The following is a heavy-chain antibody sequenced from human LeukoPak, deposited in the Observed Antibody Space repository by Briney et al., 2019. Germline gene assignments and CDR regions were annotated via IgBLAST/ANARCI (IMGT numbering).Heavy chain of an antibody. CDR1: GGSISSYY. J-gene: IGHJ6*02. Sequence: SETLSLTCTVSGGSISSYYWSWIRQPPGKGLEWIGYIYYSGSTNYNPSLKSRVTISVDTSKNQFSLKLSSVTAADTAVYYCARDMMAIIGYYYLMDVWGQGTTVTVSS. D-gene: IGHD3-16*01. CDR3: ARDMMAIIGYYYLMDV. CDR2: IYYSGST. V-gene: IGHV4-59*12.